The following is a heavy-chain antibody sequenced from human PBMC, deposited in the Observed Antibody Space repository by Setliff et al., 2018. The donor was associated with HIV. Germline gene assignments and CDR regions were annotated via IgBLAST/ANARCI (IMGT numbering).Heavy chain of an antibody. CDR3: ARGYPGIAVAGLSYYYYYYMDV. CDR1: GGSISSYY. CDR2: ISYSGST. Sequence: SETLSLTCTVSGGSISSYYWNWIRQPPGKGLEWIGYISYSGSTNYNPSLKSRVTISVDTSKNQFSLKLSSVTAADTAVYYCARGYPGIAVAGLSYYYYYYMDVWGKGTTVNVSS. J-gene: IGHJ6*03. D-gene: IGHD6-19*01. V-gene: IGHV4-59*01.